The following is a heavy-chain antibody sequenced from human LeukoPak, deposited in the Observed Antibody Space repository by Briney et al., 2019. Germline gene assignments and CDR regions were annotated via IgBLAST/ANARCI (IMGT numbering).Heavy chain of an antibody. CDR1: GFTFSSYS. Sequence: PGGSLRLSCAASGFTFSSYSMNWVRQAPGKGLEWVSYISSSGSTIYYADPVKGRFTISRDNAKNSLYLQMNSLRAEDTAVYYCARGDSGSYYDYFDYWGQGTLVTVSS. CDR2: ISSSGSTI. D-gene: IGHD1-26*01. V-gene: IGHV3-48*04. J-gene: IGHJ4*02. CDR3: ARGDSGSYYDYFDY.